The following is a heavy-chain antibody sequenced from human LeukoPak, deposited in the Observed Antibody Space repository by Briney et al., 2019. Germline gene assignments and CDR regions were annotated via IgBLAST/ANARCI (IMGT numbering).Heavy chain of an antibody. CDR2: IIPIFGTA. D-gene: IGHD1-26*01. V-gene: IGHV1-69*13. CDR3: ARDRGGSYPILPDY. CDR1: GGTFSSYA. Sequence: SVKVSCKASGGTFSSYAISWVRQAPGQGLEWMGGIIPIFGTANYAQKFQGRVTITADESTSTAYTELRSLRSDDTAVYYCARDRGGSYPILPDYWGQGTLVTVSS. J-gene: IGHJ4*02.